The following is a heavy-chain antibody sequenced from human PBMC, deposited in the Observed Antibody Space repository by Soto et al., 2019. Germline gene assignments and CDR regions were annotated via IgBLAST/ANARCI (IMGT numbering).Heavy chain of an antibody. J-gene: IGHJ4*02. CDR2: ISDDGSRA. CDR3: TRGPRPSSVGTGAF. CDR1: GLTFSSYA. V-gene: IGHV3-74*01. Sequence: LRLSCAASGLTFSSYAMHWVRQAPGKGPEWVSRISDDGSRADYADSVKGRFTISRDNAKNTLYLEMHVLRADDTAVYYCTRGPRPSSVGTGAFWGQGTPVTVSS. D-gene: IGHD3-10*01.